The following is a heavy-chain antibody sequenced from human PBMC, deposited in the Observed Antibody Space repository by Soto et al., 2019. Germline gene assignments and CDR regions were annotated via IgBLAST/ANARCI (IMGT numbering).Heavy chain of an antibody. CDR2: INHSGST. V-gene: IGHV4-34*01. D-gene: IGHD3-10*01. Sequence: SETLSLTCAVYGGSFSGYYWSWIRQPPGKGLEWIGEINHSGSTNYNPSLKSRVTISVDTSKNQFSLKLSSVTAADTAVYYCARGLMVRGVWYYFDYWGQGTLVTVSS. CDR3: ARGLMVRGVWYYFDY. CDR1: GGSFSGYY. J-gene: IGHJ4*02.